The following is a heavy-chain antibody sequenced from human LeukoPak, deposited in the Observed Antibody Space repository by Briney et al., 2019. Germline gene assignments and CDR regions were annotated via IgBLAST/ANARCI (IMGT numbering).Heavy chain of an antibody. V-gene: IGHV4-39*07. D-gene: IGHD6-13*01. CDR3: ARDLSSSWTYYYYYYYMDV. J-gene: IGHJ6*03. Sequence: SETLSLTCTVSGGSISSSSYYWGWIRQPPGKGLEWIGSIYYSGSTYYDPSLKSRVTISVDTSKNQFSLKLSSVTAADTAVYYCARDLSSSWTYYYYYYYMDVWGKGTTVTVSS. CDR2: IYYSGST. CDR1: GGSISSSSYY.